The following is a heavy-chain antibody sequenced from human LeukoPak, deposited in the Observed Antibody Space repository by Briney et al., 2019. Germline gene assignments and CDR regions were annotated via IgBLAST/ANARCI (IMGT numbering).Heavy chain of an antibody. Sequence: GGSLRLSCAASGFSFSSSWTHWVRQAPGKGLVRVSRINSDGSSTDYADSVKGRFTISRDNAKNTLFLQMNSLRAEDTAVYYCARGAFGGLDYWGQGTLVTVSS. J-gene: IGHJ4*02. CDR1: GFSFSSSW. CDR2: INSDGSST. CDR3: ARGAFGGLDY. V-gene: IGHV3-74*01. D-gene: IGHD3-3*01.